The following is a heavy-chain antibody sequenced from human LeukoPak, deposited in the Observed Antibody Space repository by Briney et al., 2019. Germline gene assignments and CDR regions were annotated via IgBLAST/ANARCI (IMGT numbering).Heavy chain of an antibody. J-gene: IGHJ1*01. D-gene: IGHD3-3*01. CDR2: ISGSGGST. V-gene: IGHV3-23*01. CDR1: GFTFSSYA. Sequence: GGSLRLSCAASGFTFSSYAMSWDRQAPGKGLEWVSAISGSGGSTYYADSVKGRFTISRDNSKNTLYLQMNSLRAEDTAVYYCATGLRFLEWLLLGEYFQHWGQGTLVTVSS. CDR3: ATGLRFLEWLLLGEYFQH.